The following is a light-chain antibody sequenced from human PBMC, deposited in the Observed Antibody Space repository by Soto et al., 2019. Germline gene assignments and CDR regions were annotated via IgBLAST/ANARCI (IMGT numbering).Light chain of an antibody. Sequence: EIVMTQSPATLSLSPGERAALSCRASQSINSELAWYQQKPGQPPRLLIYGASTRATGVPARFTGSESGSEFTLTISELQSEDFAVYYCQQGHNWPLTFGQGPRLEI. CDR2: GAS. CDR3: QQGHNWPLT. V-gene: IGKV3-15*01. CDR1: QSINSE. J-gene: IGKJ2*01.